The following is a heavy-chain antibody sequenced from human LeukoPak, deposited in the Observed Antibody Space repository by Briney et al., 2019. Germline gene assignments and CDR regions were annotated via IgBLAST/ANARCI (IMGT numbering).Heavy chain of an antibody. V-gene: IGHV3-53*04. J-gene: IGHJ5*02. CDR2: IYTTGAT. CDR1: GFSVSGNY. CDR3: ARGNRGHLCP. D-gene: IGHD1-14*01. Sequence: GGPLRLSCAASGFSVSGNYMRWVRQAPGKGLEWVSVIYTTGATYYADSVKGRFTISRHNSKNTLYLQMNSLRAEDTAVYYCARGNRGHLCPWGQGTLVTVSS.